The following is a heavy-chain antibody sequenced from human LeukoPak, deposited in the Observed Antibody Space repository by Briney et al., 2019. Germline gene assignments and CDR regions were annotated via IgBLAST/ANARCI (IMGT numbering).Heavy chain of an antibody. CDR2: IYTSGST. CDR3: ARTIYDSSGNYYVDY. V-gene: IGHV4-4*07. J-gene: IGHJ4*02. Sequence: SETLSLTCTVSGGSISSYYWSWIRQPAGKGLEWIGRIYTSGSTNYNPSLKSRVTMSPDPSKNQFSLRLSSVTAADTALYYCARTIYDSSGNYYVDYWGQGTLVTVSS. CDR1: GGSISSYY. D-gene: IGHD3-22*01.